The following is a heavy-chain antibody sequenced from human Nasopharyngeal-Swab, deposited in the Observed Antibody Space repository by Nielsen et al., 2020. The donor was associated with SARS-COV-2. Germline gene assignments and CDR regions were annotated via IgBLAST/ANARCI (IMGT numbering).Heavy chain of an antibody. CDR2: ISYDGSNK. CDR3: AREGDIVVVTALDY. J-gene: IGHJ4*02. Sequence: GASLEISWAASGFTFSSYGMHWVRQAPGKGLEWVAVISYDGSNKYYADSVKGRFTISRDNSKNTLYLQMNSLRAEDTAVYYCAREGDIVVVTALDYWGQGTLVTVSS. V-gene: IGHV3-30*03. D-gene: IGHD2-21*02. CDR1: GFTFSSYG.